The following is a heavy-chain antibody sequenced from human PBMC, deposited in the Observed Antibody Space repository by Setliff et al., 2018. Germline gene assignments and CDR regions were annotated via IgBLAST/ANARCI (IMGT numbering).Heavy chain of an antibody. V-gene: IGHV4-38-2*01. CDR1: GYSISSGYY. Sequence: PSETLSLTCAVSGYSISSGYYWGWIRQPPGKGLEWIGSIYHSGSTYYNPSLKSRVTISVDTSKNQFSLKLSSVTAADTAVYYCAGGSLHRLDYWGQGTLVTVS. D-gene: IGHD3-10*01. J-gene: IGHJ4*02. CDR2: IYHSGST. CDR3: AGGSLHRLDY.